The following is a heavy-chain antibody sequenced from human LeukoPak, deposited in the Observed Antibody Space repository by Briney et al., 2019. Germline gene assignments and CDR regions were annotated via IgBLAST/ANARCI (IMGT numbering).Heavy chain of an antibody. Sequence: ASVKVSFKVSGYTLTELSMHWVRQAPGKGLEWMGGFDPEDGETIYAQKFQGRVTMNEDTSTDTAYMELSSLRSEDTAVYYCATDLMGGGYSGYDLIDYWGQGTLVTVSS. V-gene: IGHV1-24*01. CDR2: FDPEDGET. CDR3: ATDLMGGGYSGYDLIDY. CDR1: GYTLTELS. D-gene: IGHD5-12*01. J-gene: IGHJ4*02.